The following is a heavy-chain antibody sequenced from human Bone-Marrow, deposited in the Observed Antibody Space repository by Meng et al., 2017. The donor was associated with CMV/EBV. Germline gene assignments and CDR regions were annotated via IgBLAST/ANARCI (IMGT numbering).Heavy chain of an antibody. Sequence: GSLRLSCTVSGGAISTYYWSWIRQPPGKGLEWIGYIYHTGSTNYNPSLKSRVTISVDTSKNQFSLNLSSVTAADTAVYYCTRDTGTAAAPDYWGPGTLVTASS. CDR2: IYHTGST. V-gene: IGHV4-59*01. CDR1: GGAISTYY. CDR3: TRDTGTAAAPDY. D-gene: IGHD6-25*01. J-gene: IGHJ4*02.